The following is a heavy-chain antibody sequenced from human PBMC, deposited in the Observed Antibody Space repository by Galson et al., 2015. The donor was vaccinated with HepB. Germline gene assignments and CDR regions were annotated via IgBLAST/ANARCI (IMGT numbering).Heavy chain of an antibody. D-gene: IGHD3-22*01. J-gene: IGHJ4*02. CDR1: GFSFDDYA. Sequence: SLRLSCATSGFSFDDYAMHWVRQAPGKGLEWVSSISWNGGDITYADSVKGRCTIPRENAKNFVFLQMNSLRDEDTAFYYCAKDRGLRDYDSLDYWGQGTLVTVSS. V-gene: IGHV3-9*01. CDR2: ISWNGGDI. CDR3: AKDRGLRDYDSLDY.